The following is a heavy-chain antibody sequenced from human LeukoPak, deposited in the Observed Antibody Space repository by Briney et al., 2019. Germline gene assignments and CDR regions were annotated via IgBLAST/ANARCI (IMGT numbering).Heavy chain of an antibody. D-gene: IGHD2-2*01. CDR1: GGTFSSYA. CDR2: IIPYFGAA. V-gene: IGHV1-69*05. CDR3: ARNPVAAVVVPAAPDLWYYYYYMDV. J-gene: IGHJ6*03. Sequence: GASVKVSCKASGGTFSSYAISWVRQPPGQGVEWMGGIIPYFGAANNAQKFQGSATITTDEYTRTAYMELSSLRSEDTAVYYCARNPVAAVVVPAAPDLWYYYYYMDVWGKATTVTVSS.